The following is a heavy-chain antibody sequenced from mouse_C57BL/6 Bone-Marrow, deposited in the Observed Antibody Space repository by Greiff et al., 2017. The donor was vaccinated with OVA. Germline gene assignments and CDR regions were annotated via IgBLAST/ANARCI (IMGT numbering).Heavy chain of an antibody. V-gene: IGHV1-64*01. Sequence: QVQLQQPGAELVKPGASVKLSCKASGYTFTSYWMHWVKQRPGQGLEWIGMIHTNSGSTNYNEKFKSKATLTVDKSSSTAYMQLSSLTSEDSAFYYCAFGDYDYDYAMDYWGQGTSVTVSS. CDR1: GYTFTSYW. CDR3: AFGDYDYDYAMDY. CDR2: IHTNSGST. J-gene: IGHJ4*01. D-gene: IGHD2-4*01.